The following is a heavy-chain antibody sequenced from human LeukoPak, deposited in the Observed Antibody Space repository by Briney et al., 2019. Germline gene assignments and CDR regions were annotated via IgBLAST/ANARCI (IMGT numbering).Heavy chain of an antibody. CDR3: ARDSCGGDCYSGYDAFDI. CDR1: GFTFSGYS. D-gene: IGHD2-21*02. V-gene: IGHV3-21*01. CDR2: ISSSSSYI. J-gene: IGHJ3*02. Sequence: GGSLRLSCAASGFTFSGYSMNWVRQAPGKGLEWVSSISSSSSYIYYADSVKGRFTISRDNAKNSLYLQMNSLRADDTAVYYCARDSCGGDCYSGYDAFDIWGQGTMVTVSS.